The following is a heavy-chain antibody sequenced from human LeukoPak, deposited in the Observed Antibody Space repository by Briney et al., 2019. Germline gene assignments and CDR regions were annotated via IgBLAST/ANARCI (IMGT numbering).Heavy chain of an antibody. Sequence: GGSLRLSCAASGFTFGDYSVHWVRQAPGKGLEWVSSISTGSTYIYYADSVKGRFTISRDNAKNSLSLQMNSLRAEDTAVYYCARKGRDGYNFYWYFDLWGRGTLVTVSS. CDR3: ARKGRDGYNFYWYFDL. D-gene: IGHD5-24*01. CDR2: ISTGSTYI. CDR1: GFTFGDYS. J-gene: IGHJ2*01. V-gene: IGHV3-21*01.